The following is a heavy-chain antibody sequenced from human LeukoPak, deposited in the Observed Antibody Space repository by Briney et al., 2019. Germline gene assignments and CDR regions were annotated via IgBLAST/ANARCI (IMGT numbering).Heavy chain of an antibody. CDR3: ARDLNYYDSSGYFS. Sequence: TGGSLRLSCAASGFTVSSNYMSWVRQAPGKGLEWVSVIYSGGSTYYADSVKGRFTISRHNSKSTLYLQMNSLRAEDTAVYYCARDLNYYDSSGYFSWGQGTLVTVSS. D-gene: IGHD3-22*01. CDR1: GFTVSSNY. V-gene: IGHV3-53*04. J-gene: IGHJ5*02. CDR2: IYSGGST.